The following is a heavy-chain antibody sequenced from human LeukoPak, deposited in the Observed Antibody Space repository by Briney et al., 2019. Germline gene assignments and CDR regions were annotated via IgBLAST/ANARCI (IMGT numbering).Heavy chain of an antibody. CDR2: IWYDGSNK. CDR3: ARGLGDIVVVDGMDV. Sequence: GGSLRLSWAASGFTFCSYGMHWVRQAPGKGLEWVAVIWYDGSNKYYADSVKGRFTISRDNSKNTLYLQMNSLRAEDTAVYYCARGLGDIVVVDGMDVWGQGTTVTVSS. D-gene: IGHD2-2*01. V-gene: IGHV3-33*01. J-gene: IGHJ6*02. CDR1: GFTFCSYG.